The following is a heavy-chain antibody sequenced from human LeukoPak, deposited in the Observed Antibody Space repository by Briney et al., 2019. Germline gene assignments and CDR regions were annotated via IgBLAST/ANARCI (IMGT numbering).Heavy chain of an antibody. CDR1: GFSFSDYW. D-gene: IGHD3-9*01. CDR2: IKQDGSEK. CDR3: ARWGARAYDILTGPILAPNWFDP. J-gene: IGHJ5*02. V-gene: IGHV3-7*01. Sequence: GGSLRLSCAASGFSFSDYWMTWVRQAPGKGLEWVASIKQDGSEKYYVDSVKGRFTISRDSAKNSLYLQMNSLRAEDTAVYYCARWGARAYDILTGPILAPNWFDPWGQGTLVTVSS.